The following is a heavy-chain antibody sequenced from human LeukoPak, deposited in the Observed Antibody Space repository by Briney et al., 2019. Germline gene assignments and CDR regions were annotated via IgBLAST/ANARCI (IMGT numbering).Heavy chain of an antibody. D-gene: IGHD3-3*01. CDR3: ARELYYDFWSGYYVDDWFDP. J-gene: IGHJ5*02. Sequence: ASVKVSCKASGYTFTSYGISWVRQAPGQGLEWMGWISAYNGNTNYAQKLQGRVTMTTDTSTSTAYMELRSLRSDDAAVYYCARELYYDFWSGYYVDDWFDPWGQGTLVTVSS. V-gene: IGHV1-18*01. CDR2: ISAYNGNT. CDR1: GYTFTSYG.